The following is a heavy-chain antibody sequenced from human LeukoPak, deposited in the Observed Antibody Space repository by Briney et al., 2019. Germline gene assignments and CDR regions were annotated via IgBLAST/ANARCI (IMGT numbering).Heavy chain of an antibody. V-gene: IGHV1-18*01. D-gene: IGHD5-12*01. Sequence: ASEKVSCKAFGYTFTNYGVTWVRQAPGQGLEWMGWISNYNGNTKYAQQFQDRVTMTTDTSTSTAYMELRSLRSDDTAFYYCARGEGGYDDYWGQGTLVTVSS. CDR3: ARGEGGYDDY. J-gene: IGHJ4*02. CDR1: GYTFTNYG. CDR2: ISNYNGNT.